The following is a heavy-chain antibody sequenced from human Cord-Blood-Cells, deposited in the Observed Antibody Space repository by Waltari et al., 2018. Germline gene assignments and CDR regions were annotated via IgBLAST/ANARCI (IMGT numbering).Heavy chain of an antibody. CDR2: MSGRGGSE. CDR3: AKEVGATSSSWTDY. V-gene: IGHV3-23*01. D-gene: IGHD6-13*01. Sequence: EVQLLEPGGGLVQPGGSLRLSCAASGFTFSSYAMSWVRQAPGKGLEWVSAMSGRGGSENYADSVKGRFTISRDNSKNTLYLQMNSLRAEDTAVYYCAKEVGATSSSWTDYWGQGTLVTVSS. J-gene: IGHJ4*02. CDR1: GFTFSSYA.